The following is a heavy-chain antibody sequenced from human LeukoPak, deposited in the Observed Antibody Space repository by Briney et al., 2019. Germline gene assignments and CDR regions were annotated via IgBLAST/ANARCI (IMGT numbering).Heavy chain of an antibody. CDR1: GYTFTSYD. CDR3: ARGSVRGYIPGGDY. J-gene: IGHJ4*02. Sequence: ASVKVSCKASGYTFTSYDINWVRQATGQGLEWMGWMNPNSGNTGYAQKFQGRVTMTRNTSISTAYMELSGLRSEDTAVYYCARGSVRGYIPGGDYWGQGTLVTVSS. CDR2: MNPNSGNT. D-gene: IGHD3-22*01. V-gene: IGHV1-8*01.